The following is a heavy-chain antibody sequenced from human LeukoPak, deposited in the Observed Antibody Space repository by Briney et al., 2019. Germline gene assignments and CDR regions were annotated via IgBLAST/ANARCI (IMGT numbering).Heavy chain of an antibody. CDR3: ARGVFSSQAAVKHYYYYYGMDV. Sequence: ASVKVSCKASGYTFTSYDINWVRQATGQGLEWMGWMNPNSGNTGYAQKFQGRVTMTRNTSISTAYMELSSLRSEDTAVYYCARGVFSSQAAVKHYYYYYGMDVWGQGTTVTVS. V-gene: IGHV1-8*01. J-gene: IGHJ6*02. CDR1: GYTFTSYD. D-gene: IGHD6-13*01. CDR2: MNPNSGNT.